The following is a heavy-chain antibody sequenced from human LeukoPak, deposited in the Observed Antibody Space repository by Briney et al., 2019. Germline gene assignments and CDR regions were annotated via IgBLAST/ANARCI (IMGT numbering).Heavy chain of an antibody. D-gene: IGHD3-3*01. Sequence: PSETLSLTCTVSGGSISSSSYYWGWIRQPPGKGLEWIGSIYYSGSTYYNPSLKSRVTISVDTSKNQFSLKLSSVTAADTAVYYCARQGIGDYDFWSGHAHNWFDPWGQGTLVTVSS. CDR3: ARQGIGDYDFWSGHAHNWFDP. CDR1: GGSISSSSYY. CDR2: IYYSGST. V-gene: IGHV4-39*01. J-gene: IGHJ5*02.